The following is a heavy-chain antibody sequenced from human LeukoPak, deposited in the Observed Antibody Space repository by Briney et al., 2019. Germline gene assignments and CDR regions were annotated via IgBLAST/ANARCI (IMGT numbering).Heavy chain of an antibody. CDR2: IWYDGSNK. V-gene: IGHV3-33*03. CDR1: GFTFNNYG. CDR3: VRGDPLGNY. J-gene: IGHJ4*02. D-gene: IGHD7-27*01. Sequence: GGSLRLSCAASGFTFNNYGMHWVRRAPGKGLEWVAFIWYDGSNKYYADSVKGRFTISRDNAKSTLYLQMNSLRSEDTAVYYCVRGDPLGNYWGQGTLVTVSS.